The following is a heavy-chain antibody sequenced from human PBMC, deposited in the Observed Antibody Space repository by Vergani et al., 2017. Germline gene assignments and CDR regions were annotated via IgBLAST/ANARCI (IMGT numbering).Heavy chain of an antibody. V-gene: IGHV3-30-3*02. J-gene: IGHJ4*02. Sequence: QVQLVESGGGVVQPGRSLRLSCAASGFTFSSYAMHWVRQAPGKGLEWVAVISYDGSNKYYADSVKGRFTISRDNSKNTLYLQMNRLRAEDTAVYYCAKQSARSVGATHKDYWGQGTLVTVSS. CDR1: GFTFSSYA. CDR3: AKQSARSVGATHKDY. CDR2: ISYDGSNK. D-gene: IGHD1-26*01.